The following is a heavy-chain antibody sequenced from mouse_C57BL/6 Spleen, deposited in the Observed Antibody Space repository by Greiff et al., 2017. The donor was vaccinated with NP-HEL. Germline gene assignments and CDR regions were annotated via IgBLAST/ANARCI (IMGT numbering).Heavy chain of an antibody. CDR3: VRRGNYHYYAMDY. V-gene: IGHV10-1*01. CDR2: IRSKSNNYAT. D-gene: IGHD2-1*01. J-gene: IGHJ4*01. CDR1: GFSFNTYA. Sequence: EVKLVESGGGLVQPKGSLKLSCAASGFSFNTYAMNWVRQAPGKGLEWVARIRSKSNNYATYYADSVKDRFTISRDDSESMLYLQMNNLKTEDTAMYYCVRRGNYHYYAMDYWGQGTSVTVSS.